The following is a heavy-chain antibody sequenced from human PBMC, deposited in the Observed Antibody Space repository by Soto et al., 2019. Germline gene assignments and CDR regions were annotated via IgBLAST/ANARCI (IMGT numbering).Heavy chain of an antibody. D-gene: IGHD1-7*01. CDR3: ARDTGPGTTLSHLYYYGMDV. CDR2: ISSSGSTI. J-gene: IGHJ6*02. CDR1: GFTFSSYE. Sequence: GGSLRLSCAASGFTFSSYEMNWVRQAPGKGLEWVSYISSSGSTIYYADSVKGRFTISRDNAKNSLYLQMNSLRAEDTAVYYCARDTGPGTTLSHLYYYGMDVWGQGTTVTVSS. V-gene: IGHV3-48*03.